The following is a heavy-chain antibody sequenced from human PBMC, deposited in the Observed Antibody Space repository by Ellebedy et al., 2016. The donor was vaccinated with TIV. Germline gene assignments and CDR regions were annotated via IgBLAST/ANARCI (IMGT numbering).Heavy chain of an antibody. CDR2: ISGTGSHT. D-gene: IGHD2/OR15-2a*01. CDR1: GFTFSSYA. Sequence: GESLKISCAASGFTFSSYAMTWVRQAPGKGLEWVSTISGTGSHTYYADSVKGRFTISRDNSKNTLYVQMNSLRAEDTAVYYCAKASSNSGNTNYYFDSWGQGTLVTVSS. J-gene: IGHJ4*02. V-gene: IGHV3-23*01. CDR3: AKASSNSGNTNYYFDS.